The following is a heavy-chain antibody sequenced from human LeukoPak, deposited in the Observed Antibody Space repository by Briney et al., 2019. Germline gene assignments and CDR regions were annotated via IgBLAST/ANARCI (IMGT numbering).Heavy chain of an antibody. Sequence: SETLSLTCTVSGGSISSYYWSWVRQPRGKGLEWIGYIYYSGSTNYNASRKSRVTISVDTSKNQFSLKLSSVTAADTAVYYCARAYDSSGYNDYWGQGTLVTVSS. V-gene: IGHV4-59*01. CDR1: GGSISSYY. D-gene: IGHD3-22*01. CDR3: ARAYDSSGYNDY. CDR2: IYYSGST. J-gene: IGHJ4*02.